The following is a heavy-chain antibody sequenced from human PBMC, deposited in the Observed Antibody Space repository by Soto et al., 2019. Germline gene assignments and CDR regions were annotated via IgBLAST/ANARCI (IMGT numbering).Heavy chain of an antibody. J-gene: IGHJ3*02. CDR1: GFTFDDYA. V-gene: IGHV3-43D*03. CDR2: ISWDGGST. CDR3: AASNWGSAPGGAFDI. Sequence: PGGSLRLSCAASGFTFDDYAMHWVRQAPGKGLEWVSLISWDGGSTYYADSVKGRFTISRDNSKNSLYLQMNSLRAEDTALYYCAASNWGSAPGGAFDIWGQGTMVTVSS. D-gene: IGHD7-27*01.